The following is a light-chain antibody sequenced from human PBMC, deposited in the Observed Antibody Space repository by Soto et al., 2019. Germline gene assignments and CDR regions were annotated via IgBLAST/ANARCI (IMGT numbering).Light chain of an antibody. CDR3: QPYGT. Sequence: EIVLTQSPGTLSLSPGERATLSCRASQSVSSSYLAWYQQQPGQAPRLLIYGASSRATGIPDSFSGSGSGTAFTLTITRLEAEDFAVYYCQPYGTFGQGTKVEIK. CDR2: GAS. CDR1: QSVSSSY. J-gene: IGKJ1*01. V-gene: IGKV3-20*01.